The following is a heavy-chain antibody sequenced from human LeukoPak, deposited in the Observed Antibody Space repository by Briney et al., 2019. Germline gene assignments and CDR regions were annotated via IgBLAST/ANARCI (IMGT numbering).Heavy chain of an antibody. D-gene: IGHD4-23*01. Sequence: SETLSLTCTVSGGSISSYYWSWIRQPPGKGLEWIGYIYTSGSTNYNPSLKSRLTMSVDTSKSQFSLNLTSVTAADTAVYYCARSDGGNSRSFDYWGQGTLVTVSS. J-gene: IGHJ4*02. CDR2: IYTSGST. V-gene: IGHV4-4*09. CDR3: ARSDGGNSRSFDY. CDR1: GGSISSYY.